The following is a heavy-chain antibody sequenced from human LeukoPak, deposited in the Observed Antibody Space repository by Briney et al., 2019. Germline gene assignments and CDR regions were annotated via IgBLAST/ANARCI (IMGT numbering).Heavy chain of an antibody. D-gene: IGHD3-10*01. V-gene: IGHV3-30*02. CDR3: AKDYWFGESTCVDY. Sequence: GGSLRLSCAASGFTFSSYGMHWVRQAPGKGLEWVAFIRYDGSNKYYADSVKGRFTISRDNSKNTLYLQMNSLRAEDTAVYYCAKDYWFGESTCVDYWGQGTLVTVSS. CDR1: GFTFSSYG. J-gene: IGHJ4*02. CDR2: IRYDGSNK.